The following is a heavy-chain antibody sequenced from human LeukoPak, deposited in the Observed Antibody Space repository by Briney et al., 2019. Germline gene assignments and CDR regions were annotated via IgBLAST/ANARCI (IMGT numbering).Heavy chain of an antibody. J-gene: IGHJ4*02. CDR1: GFTFSSYA. D-gene: IGHD3-22*01. V-gene: IGHV3-23*01. Sequence: GGSLRLSCAASGFTFSSYAMSWVRQAPGKGLEWVSAISGSGGSTYYADSVKGRFTISRDNSKNTLYLQMNSLRAEDTAVYYCAKPLPTYHYDSSGYSDYWGQGTLVTVSS. CDR2: ISGSGGST. CDR3: AKPLPTYHYDSSGYSDY.